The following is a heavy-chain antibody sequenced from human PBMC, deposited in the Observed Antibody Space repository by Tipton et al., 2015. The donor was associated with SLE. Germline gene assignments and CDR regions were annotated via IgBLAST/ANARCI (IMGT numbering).Heavy chain of an antibody. D-gene: IGHD7-27*01. CDR3: AREGLGNGFDI. J-gene: IGHJ3*02. Sequence: TLSLTCTVSGGSISSTTYYWGWIRQSPGKGLEWIGSIYYSGSTYYNPSLKSRVTISVDTSKNQFSLKLSSVTAADTAVYYCAREGLGNGFDIWGQGTMVTVSS. CDR1: GGSISSTTYY. CDR2: IYYSGST. V-gene: IGHV4-39*07.